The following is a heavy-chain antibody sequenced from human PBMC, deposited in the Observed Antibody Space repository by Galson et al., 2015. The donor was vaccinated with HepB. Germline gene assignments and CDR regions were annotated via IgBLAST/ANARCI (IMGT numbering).Heavy chain of an antibody. CDR2: INGRGSTR. D-gene: IGHD3-16*01. J-gene: IGHJ5*02. CDR3: VKEGSWFGGDWFDP. Sequence: SLRLSCAGSGFIFRHHAMAWIRPAPGKGLEWVSGINGRGSTRSYSDAGKGRFSISRDNSKDTVFLQMDNLRAEDTSVYYCVKEGSWFGGDWFDPWGQGALVTVS. V-gene: IGHV3-23*01. CDR1: GFIFRHHA.